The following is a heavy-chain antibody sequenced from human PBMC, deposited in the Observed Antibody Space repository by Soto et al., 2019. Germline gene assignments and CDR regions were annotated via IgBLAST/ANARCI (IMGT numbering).Heavy chain of an antibody. J-gene: IGHJ4*01. CDR2: ISYDGSNK. CDR3: ARDAQLERLPTDY. D-gene: IGHD1-1*01. Sequence: GGSLRLSCAASGFTFSSYAMHWVRQAPGKGLEWVAVISYDGSNKYYADSVKGRFTISRDNSKNTLYLQMNSLRAEDTAVYYCARDAQLERLPTDYWGHGTLVTASS. V-gene: IGHV3-30-3*01. CDR1: GFTFSSYA.